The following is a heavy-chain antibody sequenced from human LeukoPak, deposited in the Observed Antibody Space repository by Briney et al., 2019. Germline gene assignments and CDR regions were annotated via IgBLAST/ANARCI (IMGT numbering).Heavy chain of an antibody. Sequence: SETLSLTCSVSGVSVNSRYWSWVRQPPEKGLEWIGYIHYSGATNYNPSLKSRVSISIDTPRNQFSLKLSSVTAADTAVYYCARDGGYSYGYGPFDYWGQGTLVTVSS. J-gene: IGHJ4*02. CDR1: GVSVNSRY. CDR3: ARDGGYSYGYGPFDY. D-gene: IGHD5-18*01. V-gene: IGHV4-59*02. CDR2: IHYSGAT.